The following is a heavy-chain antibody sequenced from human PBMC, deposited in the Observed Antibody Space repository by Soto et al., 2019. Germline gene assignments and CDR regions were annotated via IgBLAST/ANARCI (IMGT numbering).Heavy chain of an antibody. J-gene: IGHJ4*02. V-gene: IGHV4-39*02. CDR3: ARDKITGRFDY. CDR2: IYYSGST. D-gene: IGHD2-8*02. CDR1: GGSISSSSYY. Sequence: SETLSLTCTVSGGSISSSSYYWGWIRQPPGKGLEWIGSIYYSGSTYYNPSLKSRVTISVDTSKNQFSLKLTSVTAADTAVYYCARDKITGRFDYWGQGILVTVSS.